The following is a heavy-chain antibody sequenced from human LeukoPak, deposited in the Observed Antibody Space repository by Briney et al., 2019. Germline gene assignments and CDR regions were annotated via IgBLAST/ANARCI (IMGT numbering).Heavy chain of an antibody. V-gene: IGHV3-21*01. Sequence: PGGSLRLSCAASGFTFSSYSMNWVRQAPGKGLEWVSSISSSSSYIYYADSVKGRFTISRDNAKNSLYLQMNSLRAEDTAVYYSARGKDCSGGSCYSGTRTNDYWGQGTLVTVSS. CDR1: GFTFSSYS. D-gene: IGHD2-15*01. J-gene: IGHJ4*02. CDR2: ISSSSSYI. CDR3: ARGKDCSGGSCYSGTRTNDY.